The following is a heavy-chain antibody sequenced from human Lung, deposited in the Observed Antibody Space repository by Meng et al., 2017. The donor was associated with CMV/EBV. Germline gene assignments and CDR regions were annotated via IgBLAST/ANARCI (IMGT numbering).Heavy chain of an antibody. CDR2: IKSDESSI. V-gene: IGHV3-74*01. CDR1: GFSFGGYW. D-gene: IGHD5-24*01. CDR3: AKEPPRPNYNFDY. J-gene: IGHJ4*02. Sequence: GGSLRLSCAASGFSFGGYWMHWVRQAPGKGLVWVSRIKSDESSISYGDSVKGRFTISRDNAKNTLYLRMNSLRDEETAVYYCAKEPPRPNYNFDYWGQGRLVTVSS.